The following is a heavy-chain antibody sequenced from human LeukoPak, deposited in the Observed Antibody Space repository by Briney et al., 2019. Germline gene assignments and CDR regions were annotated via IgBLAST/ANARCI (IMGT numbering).Heavy chain of an antibody. J-gene: IGHJ4*02. CDR2: ISSSSSTI. D-gene: IGHD3-3*02. V-gene: IGHV3-48*01. CDR1: GFTFSSYS. CDR3: ARDSMAKIGY. Sequence: GGSLRLSCAASGFTFSSYSMNWVRQAPGKGLEWVSYISSSSSTIYYADSVKGRFTISRDNAKNSLYLQMNSLRAEDTAVYYCARDSMAKIGYWGQGTLVTVSS.